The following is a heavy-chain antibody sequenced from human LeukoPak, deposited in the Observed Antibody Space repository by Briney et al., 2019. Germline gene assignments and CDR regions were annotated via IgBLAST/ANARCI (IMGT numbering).Heavy chain of an antibody. V-gene: IGHV3-33*06. CDR2: LLYDGNTK. Sequence: GGSLRLSCAASGFSLSNYGMHWVRQAPGKGLEWVAALLYDGNTKHYADSVKGRFTISRDISKNTFYLQMNSLTAEDKAVYYCAKEQRAEIQKYYMDGWGKGTPGAVSS. D-gene: IGHD1-1*01. CDR1: GFSLSNYG. CDR3: AKEQRAEIQKYYMDG. J-gene: IGHJ6*03.